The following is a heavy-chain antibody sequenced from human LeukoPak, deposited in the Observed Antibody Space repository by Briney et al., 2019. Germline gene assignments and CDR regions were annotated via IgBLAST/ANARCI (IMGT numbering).Heavy chain of an antibody. CDR3: ARTSYGSGINYFDY. Sequence: SETLSLTCTVPGGSISSYYWSWIRQPPGKGLERSGYIYYRGSTNYNPSLKSRVTISVDTSKNQFSLKLSSVTAADTAVYYCARTSYGSGINYFDYWGQGTLVTVSS. D-gene: IGHD3-10*01. J-gene: IGHJ4*02. CDR2: IYYRGST. CDR1: GGSISSYY. V-gene: IGHV4-59*01.